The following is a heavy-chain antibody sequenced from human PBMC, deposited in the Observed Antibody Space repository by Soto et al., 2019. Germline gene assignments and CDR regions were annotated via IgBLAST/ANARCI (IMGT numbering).Heavy chain of an antibody. D-gene: IGHD1-1*01. Sequence: ASVKVSCKASGYTFTSYGIRCVRQAPGQGLEWMGWINTYNGNTDYAQKFQGRVTMTTDTSTSTAYMEVRSLTSDDTAVYYCATRRSNNWPDALDIWGQGTMVTVSS. CDR1: GYTFTSYG. CDR3: ATRRSNNWPDALDI. V-gene: IGHV1-18*01. J-gene: IGHJ3*02. CDR2: INTYNGNT.